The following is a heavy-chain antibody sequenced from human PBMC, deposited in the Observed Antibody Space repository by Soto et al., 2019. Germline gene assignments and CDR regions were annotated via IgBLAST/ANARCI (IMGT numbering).Heavy chain of an antibody. D-gene: IGHD2-21*01. Sequence: EGSLRLSCAASGFSLSTYAMMWVRQAPGKGQEWVAGMTGSGNDIRYADPVKGRFTISKDNSKNTLYLQMNSLRAEDTAIYYCAKDAVYTDGLWRVGNCGPGTMHTVSS. CDR3: AKDAVYTDGLWRVGN. CDR2: MTGSGNDI. CDR1: GFSLSTYA. V-gene: IGHV3-23*01. J-gene: IGHJ4*02.